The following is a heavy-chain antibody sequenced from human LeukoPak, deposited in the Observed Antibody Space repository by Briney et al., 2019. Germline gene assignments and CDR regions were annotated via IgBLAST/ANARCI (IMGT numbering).Heavy chain of an antibody. Sequence: GGSLRHSCAASGFTFSSYAMSWVRQAPGKGLEWVSAISGSGGSTYYADSVKGRFTISRDNSKNTLYLQMNSLRAEDTAVYYCAKAHDFWSGYYYFDYWGQGTLVAVSS. CDR2: ISGSGGST. D-gene: IGHD3-3*01. CDR3: AKAHDFWSGYYYFDY. CDR1: GFTFSSYA. V-gene: IGHV3-23*01. J-gene: IGHJ4*02.